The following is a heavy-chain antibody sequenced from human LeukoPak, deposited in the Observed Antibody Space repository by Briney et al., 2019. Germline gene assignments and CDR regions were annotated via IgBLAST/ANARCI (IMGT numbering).Heavy chain of an antibody. V-gene: IGHV4-61*02. D-gene: IGHD1-1*01. CDR2: IYTTGMN. CDR1: GGSISSGSYY. J-gene: IGHJ4*02. CDR3: ARESLEFRNFDF. Sequence: SQTLSLTCTVSGGSISSGSYYWSWIRQPAGKGLEWIGRIYTTGMNIYNPSLKSRVTMSINTSKNQFSLRVISVTATDTAMYYCARESLEFRNFDFWGQGALVTVSS.